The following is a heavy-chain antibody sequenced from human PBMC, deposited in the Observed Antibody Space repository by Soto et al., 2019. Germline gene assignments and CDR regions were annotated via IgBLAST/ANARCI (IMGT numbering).Heavy chain of an antibody. Sequence: PGGSLRLSCAASGFIFSDYSMNWVRQAPGKGLEWVSSISGSRGYIYYGDSVKGRFTISRDNAKNSVVLQMNNLRAEDTAVYYCARDWAAALDYWGPGTLVSLL. D-gene: IGHD6-13*01. CDR1: GFIFSDYS. CDR3: ARDWAAALDY. J-gene: IGHJ4*02. V-gene: IGHV3-21*01. CDR2: ISGSRGYI.